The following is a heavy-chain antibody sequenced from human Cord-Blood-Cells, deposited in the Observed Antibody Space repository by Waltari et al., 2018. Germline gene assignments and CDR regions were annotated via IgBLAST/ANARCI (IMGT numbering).Heavy chain of an antibody. Sequence: QVQLQQWGAGLLKPSETLSLTCAVYGGSFSGYYWTWILQHPGKGLEWIGEINHNGSNNYNPSLKGRVTISVDTSKNQFSLKLSSVTAADTAVYYCAREPQCGGDCPPTEYFQHWGQGTLVTVSS. CDR3: AREPQCGGDCPPTEYFQH. D-gene: IGHD2-21*02. CDR1: GGSFSGYY. CDR2: INHNGSN. V-gene: IGHV4-34*01. J-gene: IGHJ1*01.